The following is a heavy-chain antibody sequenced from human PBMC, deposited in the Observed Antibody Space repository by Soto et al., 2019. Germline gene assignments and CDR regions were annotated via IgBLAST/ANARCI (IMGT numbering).Heavy chain of an antibody. CDR3: ARHTPAISISDH. CDR2: IYYSGRT. Sequence: QLQLQESGPGLVKPSETLSLTCTVSGGSISSSSYYWGWIRQPPGKVLEWIGSIYYSGRTYYNPSLKSRVAISVDTSKNQFSLKLSSVTAADTAVYYCARHTPAISISDHWGQGTLGTVSS. V-gene: IGHV4-39*01. J-gene: IGHJ4*02. CDR1: GGSISSSSYY. D-gene: IGHD2-15*01.